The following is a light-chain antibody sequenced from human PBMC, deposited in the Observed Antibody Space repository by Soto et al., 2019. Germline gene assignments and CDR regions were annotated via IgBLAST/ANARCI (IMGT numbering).Light chain of an antibody. CDR2: LNSDGSH. CDR1: SGHSNYA. V-gene: IGLV4-69*01. CDR3: QTWGSGIVV. J-gene: IGLJ2*01. Sequence: QPVLTQSPSASASLGASVKLTCTLSSGHSNYAIAWHQQQSEKGPRYLMKLNSDGSHSQGDGIPDRFSGSSSGAERYLTISSLQSEDEADYYCQTWGSGIVVFGGGTKVTVL.